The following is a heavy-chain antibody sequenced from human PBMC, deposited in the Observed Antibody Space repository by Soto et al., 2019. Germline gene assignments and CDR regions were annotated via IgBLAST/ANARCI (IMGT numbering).Heavy chain of an antibody. D-gene: IGHD2-15*01. CDR1: GYTFTSYH. V-gene: IGHV1-46*03. CDR2: INPSGDTT. Sequence: QVQLVQFGAEVKKPGASVKVSCKASGYTFTSYHMHWVRQAPGQGLEWMGVINPSGDTTEYAQKFKGSGPMTTDTSTSALNMELSSLRSEDTAVYYCARGKHGSAFYAPGYCGQGALVTVSS. J-gene: IGHJ4*02. CDR3: ARGKHGSAFYAPGY.